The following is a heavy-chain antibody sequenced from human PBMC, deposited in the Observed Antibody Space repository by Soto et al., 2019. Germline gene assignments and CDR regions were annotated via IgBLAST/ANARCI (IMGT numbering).Heavy chain of an antibody. J-gene: IGHJ5*02. Sequence: HLGGSLRLSCVASGFTLSNTGMHWVRQAPGKGLEWVAMISHDGSNTYYGDSVKGRFTISRDNSWNTLYLQMDSLRPEDTSVYYCAKDWGSSGWFNWFDPWGQGTLVTVSS. D-gene: IGHD6-19*01. V-gene: IGHV3-30*18. CDR1: GFTLSNTG. CDR2: ISHDGSNT. CDR3: AKDWGSSGWFNWFDP.